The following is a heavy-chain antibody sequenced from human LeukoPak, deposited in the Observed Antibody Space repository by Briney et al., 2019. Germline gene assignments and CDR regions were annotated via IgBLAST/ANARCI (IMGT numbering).Heavy chain of an antibody. CDR1: GFTFSSYS. Sequence: GGSLRLSCAASGFTFSSYSMNWVRQAPGKGLEWVSSISSSSSYIYYADSVKGRFTISRDNAKNSLYLQMNSLRAEDTAVYYCARAVWHSSGSYAFDIWGQGTMVTVSS. CDR2: ISSSSSYI. V-gene: IGHV3-21*01. J-gene: IGHJ3*02. CDR3: ARAVWHSSGSYAFDI. D-gene: IGHD3-22*01.